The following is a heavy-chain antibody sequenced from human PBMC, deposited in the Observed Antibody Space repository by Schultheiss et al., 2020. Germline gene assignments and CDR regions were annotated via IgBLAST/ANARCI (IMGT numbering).Heavy chain of an antibody. J-gene: IGHJ4*02. CDR2: ISSSSSYI. CDR1: GFTFSSYS. D-gene: IGHD5-18*01. CDR3: AKDADTAMAYYFDY. V-gene: IGHV3-21*04. Sequence: GGSLRLSCAASGFTFSSYSMNWVRQAPGKGLEWVSSISSSSSYIYYADSVKGRFTISRDNAKNTLYLQMNSLRAEDTAVYYCAKDADTAMAYYFDYWGQGTLVTVSS.